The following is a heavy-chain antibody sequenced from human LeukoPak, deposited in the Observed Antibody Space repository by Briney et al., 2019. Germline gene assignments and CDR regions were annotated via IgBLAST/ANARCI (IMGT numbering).Heavy chain of an antibody. CDR1: GFSMSVYW. D-gene: IGHD3-22*01. CDR3: ARDWGAYYHFFDY. CDR2: IKQDGSER. J-gene: IGHJ4*02. Sequence: PGGSLRLSCEASGFSMSVYWMSWVRQAPGKGLEWVGNIKQDGSERNYVDSVKGRFTISRDNAKKPLYLQINSLRAEDTAVYYCARDWGAYYHFFDYWGQGTLVTVSS. V-gene: IGHV3-7*01.